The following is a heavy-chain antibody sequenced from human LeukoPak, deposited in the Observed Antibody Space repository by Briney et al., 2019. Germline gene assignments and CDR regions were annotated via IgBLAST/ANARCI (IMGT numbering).Heavy chain of an antibody. V-gene: IGHV1-24*01. CDR3: ATDLGVLSFDY. D-gene: IGHD2-8*01. CDR2: FDPEYGET. J-gene: IGHJ4*02. CDR1: GYTLTELS. Sequence: ASVKVSCKVSGYTLTELSMHWVRHAPGKGLEWMGGFDPEYGETIYAQKFQGRVTMTEDTPKHTAYRKLSRLRSEDTAVYYCATDLGVLSFDYWGQGTLVTVSS.